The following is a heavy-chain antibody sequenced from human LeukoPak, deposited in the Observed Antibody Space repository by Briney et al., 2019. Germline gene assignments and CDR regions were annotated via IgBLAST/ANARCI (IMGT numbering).Heavy chain of an antibody. CDR3: ARERSVSRPYMDV. J-gene: IGHJ6*03. V-gene: IGHV4-38-2*02. CDR1: GGSISSYY. CDR2: MYHSGST. Sequence: SETLSLTCTVSGGSISSYYWSWIRQPPGKGLEWIASMYHSGSTYFNPSLKSRVTISVDTSKNQFSLKLSSVTAADTAVYYCARERSVSRPYMDVWGKGTTVTVSS.